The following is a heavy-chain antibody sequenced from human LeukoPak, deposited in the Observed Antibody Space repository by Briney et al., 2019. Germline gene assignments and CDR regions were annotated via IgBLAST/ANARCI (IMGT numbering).Heavy chain of an antibody. Sequence: GESLKISCKGSGYSFTSYWIGWVRQMPGKGLEWMGIIYPGDSDTRYSPSFQGRVTISADKSISTAYLQWSSLKASDTAMYYCARPGGFGYDSSGSDYWGQGTLVTVSS. CDR3: ARPGGFGYDSSGSDY. J-gene: IGHJ4*02. CDR1: GYSFTSYW. V-gene: IGHV5-51*01. D-gene: IGHD3-22*01. CDR2: IYPGDSDT.